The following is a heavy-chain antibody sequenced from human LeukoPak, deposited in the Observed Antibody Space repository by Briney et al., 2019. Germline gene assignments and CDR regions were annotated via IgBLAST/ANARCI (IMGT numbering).Heavy chain of an antibody. CDR3: ARSAETYYDFWSGYYTIGGFDY. CDR1: GYTFTSYA. Sequence: ASVKVSCKASGYTFTSYAMNWVRQAPGQGLEWMGWINTNTGNPTYAQGFTGRFVFSLDTSVSTAYLQISSLKAEGTAVYYCARSAETYYDFWSGYYTIGGFDYWGQGTLVTVSS. V-gene: IGHV7-4-1*02. D-gene: IGHD3-3*01. CDR2: INTNTGNP. J-gene: IGHJ4*02.